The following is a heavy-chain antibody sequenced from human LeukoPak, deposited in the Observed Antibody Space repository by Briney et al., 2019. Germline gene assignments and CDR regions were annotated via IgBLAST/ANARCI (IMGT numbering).Heavy chain of an antibody. V-gene: IGHV3-23*01. CDR2: ISASGGTT. D-gene: IGHD2-2*01. Sequence: GGSLRLSCAASGFSISRYIMTWVRQAPGKGLEWVSAISASGGTTYYADSVKGRFTISRDNSENTLFLQMNSLRAEDTAVYYCAKEPREYCSSTSCPNWFDSWGQGTLVTVSS. J-gene: IGHJ5*01. CDR1: GFSISRYI. CDR3: AKEPREYCSSTSCPNWFDS.